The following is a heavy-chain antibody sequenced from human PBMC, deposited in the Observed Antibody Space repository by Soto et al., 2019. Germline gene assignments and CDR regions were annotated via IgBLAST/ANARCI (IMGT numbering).Heavy chain of an antibody. Sequence: QVQLVQSGAEVKKPGSSVKVSCKASGGTFSSYAISWVRQAPGQGLEWMGGIIPIFGTANYAQKFKGRVTITADKSTSTAYMELSSLRSEDTAVYYCAREAGEGSWLPPYGMDVWGQGTTVTVSS. CDR2: IIPIFGTA. D-gene: IGHD6-19*01. J-gene: IGHJ6*02. CDR3: AREAGEGSWLPPYGMDV. V-gene: IGHV1-69*06. CDR1: GGTFSSYA.